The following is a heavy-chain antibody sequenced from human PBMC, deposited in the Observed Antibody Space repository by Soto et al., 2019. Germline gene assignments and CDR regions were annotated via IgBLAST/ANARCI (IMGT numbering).Heavy chain of an antibody. CDR2: ISAYNGNT. D-gene: IGHD6-6*01. CDR1: GYTFTSYG. V-gene: IGHV1-18*04. J-gene: IGHJ6*02. CDR3: ARDRGNPARCYDYYGMDV. Sequence: ASVKVSCKASGYTFTSYGLSWVRQAPGQGLEWMGWISAYNGNTNYAQKLQGRVTMTTDTSTSTAYMELRSLRSDDTAVYYCARDRGNPARCYDYYGMDVWGQGTTVTVSS.